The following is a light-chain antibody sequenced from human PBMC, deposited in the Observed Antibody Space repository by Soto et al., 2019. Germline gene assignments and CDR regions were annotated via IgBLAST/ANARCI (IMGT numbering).Light chain of an antibody. CDR2: DVT. CDR3: NSYTSSSTHV. J-gene: IGLJ1*01. CDR1: RSDVGGFNY. V-gene: IGLV2-14*03. Sequence: QSALTQPASVSGSPGQSITISCTGTRSDVGGFNYVSWYQQHPGKAPKLMIYDVTNRPSGVSYRFSGSKSGNTASLTISGLQAEDEADYYCNSYTSSSTHVFGTGTKLTVL.